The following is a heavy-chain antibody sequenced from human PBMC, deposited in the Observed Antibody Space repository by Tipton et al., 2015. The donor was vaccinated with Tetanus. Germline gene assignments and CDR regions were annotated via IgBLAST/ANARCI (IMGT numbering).Heavy chain of an antibody. CDR1: GFTFSSYG. CDR3: AKDEGAVAGTAYYYGMDV. V-gene: IGHV3-30*18. J-gene: IGHJ6*02. CDR2: ISYDGSNK. Sequence: SLRLSCAASGFTFSSYGMHWVRQAPGKGLEWVAVISYDGSNKYYADSVKGRFTISRDNSKNTLYLQMNSLRAEDTAVYYCAKDEGAVAGTAYYYGMDVWGQGTTVTVSS. D-gene: IGHD6-19*01.